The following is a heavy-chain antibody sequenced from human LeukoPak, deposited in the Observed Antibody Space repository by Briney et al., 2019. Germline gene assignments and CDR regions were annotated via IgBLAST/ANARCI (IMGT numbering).Heavy chain of an antibody. Sequence: GGSLRLSCAASGFTFSSYWMNWVRQAPGKGLEWVANIKQDGSEKYYVDSVKGRFTISRDNAKNSLYLQMNSLRAEGTAVYYCVRGYSGYAYWGQGTLVTVSS. CDR1: GFTFSSYW. CDR2: IKQDGSEK. CDR3: VRGYSGYAY. D-gene: IGHD5-12*01. J-gene: IGHJ4*02. V-gene: IGHV3-7*03.